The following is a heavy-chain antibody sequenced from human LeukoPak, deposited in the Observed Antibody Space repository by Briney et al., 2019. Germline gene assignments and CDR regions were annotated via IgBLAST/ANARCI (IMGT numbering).Heavy chain of an antibody. J-gene: IGHJ4*02. V-gene: IGHV1-2*02. CDR1: GYTFTGYY. CDR3: ARGAVAGFLLLEFDY. D-gene: IGHD6-19*01. CDR2: INPNSGGT. Sequence: ASVKVSCKASGYTFTGYYMHWVRQAPGQGLEGMGWINPNSGGTNYAQKFQGRVTMTRDTSISTAYMELSRLRSDDTAVYYCARGAVAGFLLLEFDYWGQGTLVTVSS.